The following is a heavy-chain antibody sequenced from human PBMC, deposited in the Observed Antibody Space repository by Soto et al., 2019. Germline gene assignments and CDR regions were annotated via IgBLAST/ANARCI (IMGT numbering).Heavy chain of an antibody. D-gene: IGHD2-15*01. CDR1: RYTFTTYY. V-gene: IGHV1-46*01. J-gene: IGHJ3*01. CDR3: ALPSRWYGFDF. Sequence: QVQLVQSGAEVKKPGASVKVSCKASRYTFTTYYMHWVRQAPGQGLEWMGIINPSGGTTNYARKVQGRVTMTSDTSKSTVYMELSSLRSEDTAVYYCALPSRWYGFDFWGQGTMVTVSS. CDR2: INPSGGTT.